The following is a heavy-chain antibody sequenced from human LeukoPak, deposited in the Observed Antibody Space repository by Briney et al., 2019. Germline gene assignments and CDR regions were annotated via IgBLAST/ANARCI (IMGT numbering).Heavy chain of an antibody. CDR2: IIPIFGTA. V-gene: IGHV1-69*13. J-gene: IGHJ6*03. Sequence: SVKVSCKASGGTFSSYAISWVRQAPGQRLEWMGGIIPIFGTANYAQKFQGRVTITADESTSTAYMELSSLRSEDTAVYYCARKLNTGYYYYYMDVWGKGTTVTVSS. CDR1: GGTFSSYA. D-gene: IGHD2-8*02. CDR3: ARKLNTGYYYYYMDV.